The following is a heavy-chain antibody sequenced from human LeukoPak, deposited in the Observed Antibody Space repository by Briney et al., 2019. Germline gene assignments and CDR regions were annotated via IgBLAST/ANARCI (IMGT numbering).Heavy chain of an antibody. CDR2: IIPILGIA. J-gene: IGHJ3*02. CDR1: GGTFSSYT. Sequence: WASVKVSCKASGGTFSSYTISWVRQAPGQGLEWMGRIIPILGIANYAQKFQGRVTITADKSTSTAYMELSSLRSEDTAVYYCARDLYLGYCSGGSCYPPNDAFDIWGQGTMVTVSS. D-gene: IGHD2-15*01. V-gene: IGHV1-69*04. CDR3: ARDLYLGYCSGGSCYPPNDAFDI.